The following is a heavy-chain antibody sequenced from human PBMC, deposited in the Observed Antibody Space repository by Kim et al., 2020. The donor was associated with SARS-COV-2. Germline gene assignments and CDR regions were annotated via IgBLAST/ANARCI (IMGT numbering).Heavy chain of an antibody. D-gene: IGHD6-6*01. V-gene: IGHV5-51*01. J-gene: IGHJ3*02. Sequence: YSPSFQGQVTISADKSISTAYLQWSSLKASDTAMYYCARLQQLVLGAFDIWGQGTMVTVSS. CDR3: ARLQQLVLGAFDI.